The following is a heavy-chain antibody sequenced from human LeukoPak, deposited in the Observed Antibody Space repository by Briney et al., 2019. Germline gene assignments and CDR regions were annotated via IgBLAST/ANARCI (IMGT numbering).Heavy chain of an antibody. J-gene: IGHJ4*02. D-gene: IGHD6-19*01. Sequence: SETLSLTCTVSGGSISSYYWSSIRQPPGKGLEWIGYIYYSGSTNYHPSRKSRLPISVDTSKNQFSRKLSSVTAPDRAVCSVARGETYSSGLVDYWGQGTLVTVCS. CDR1: GGSISSYY. V-gene: IGHV4-59*01. CDR3: ARGETYSSGLVDY. CDR2: IYYSGST.